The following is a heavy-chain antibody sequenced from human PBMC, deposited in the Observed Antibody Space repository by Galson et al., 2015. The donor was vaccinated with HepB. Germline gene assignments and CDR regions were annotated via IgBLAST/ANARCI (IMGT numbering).Heavy chain of an antibody. CDR1: GFTFSSYA. CDR3: AKDRGDGSSYHDAFDI. V-gene: IGHV3-23*01. Sequence: SLRLSCAASGFTFSSYAMSWVRQAPGKGLEWVSAISGSGGSTYYADSVKGRFTISRDNSKNTLYLQMNSLRAEDTAVYYCAKDRGDGSSYHDAFDIWGQGTMVTVSS. J-gene: IGHJ3*02. CDR2: ISGSGGST. D-gene: IGHD6-6*01.